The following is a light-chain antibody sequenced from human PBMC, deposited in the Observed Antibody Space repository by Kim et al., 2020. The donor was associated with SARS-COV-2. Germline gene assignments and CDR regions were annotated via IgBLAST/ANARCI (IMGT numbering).Light chain of an antibody. V-gene: IGLV3-9*01. CDR1: NIGSKS. CDR2: RVT. CDR3: QVWDTTTYV. Sequence: SYELTQPLSVSLALGQPARITCPGNNIGSKSGHWYQQRPGQAPLVVIFRVTDRPSGIPEGFSGSNSGNTATLTISRAQAGDGADYYCQVWDTTTYVFGTG. J-gene: IGLJ1*01.